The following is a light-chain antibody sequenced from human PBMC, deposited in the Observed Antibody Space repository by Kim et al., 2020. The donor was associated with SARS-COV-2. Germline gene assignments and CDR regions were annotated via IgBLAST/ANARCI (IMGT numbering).Light chain of an antibody. CDR1: NSNIGNNF. J-gene: IGLJ3*02. CDR2: RNH. V-gene: IGLV1-47*01. CDR3: ASWDDSLSGQV. Sequence: GQTLTISWSGSNSNIGNNFVNWYQQLPGAAPKLVIYRNHERPSGVPDRFSGSKSGTSASLVISGVRSGDGGDYYCASWDDSLSGQVFGGGTQLTVL.